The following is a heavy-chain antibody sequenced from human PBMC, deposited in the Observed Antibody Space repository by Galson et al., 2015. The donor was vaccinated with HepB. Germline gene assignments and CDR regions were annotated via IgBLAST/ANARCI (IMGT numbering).Heavy chain of an antibody. CDR3: ARDGGVAVAGTWWFDP. J-gene: IGHJ5*02. D-gene: IGHD6-19*01. Sequence: SLGLSCAASGFTFRHYNMNWVRQTPGKGLEWVSSININSDYIYYADSVKGRFTISRDNAKNSLYLQMNSLRAEDTAVYYCARDGGVAVAGTWWFDPWGQGTLVTVSS. CDR2: ININSDYI. CDR1: GFTFRHYN. V-gene: IGHV3-21*01.